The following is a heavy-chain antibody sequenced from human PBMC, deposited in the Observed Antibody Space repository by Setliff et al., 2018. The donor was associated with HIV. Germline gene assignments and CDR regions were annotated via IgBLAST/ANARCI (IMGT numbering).Heavy chain of an antibody. CDR1: GYSISSGYY. J-gene: IGHJ4*02. V-gene: IGHV4-38-2*01. D-gene: IGHD3-22*01. Sequence: PSETLSLTCAVSGYSISSGYYWGWIRQPPGKGLEWIGSIYHSGSSYYNPSLNDRATISLDTSKNQFSLKLSSVTAADTAVYYCARLVVITTNFDYWGQGTLVTVSS. CDR2: IYHSGSS. CDR3: ARLVVITTNFDY.